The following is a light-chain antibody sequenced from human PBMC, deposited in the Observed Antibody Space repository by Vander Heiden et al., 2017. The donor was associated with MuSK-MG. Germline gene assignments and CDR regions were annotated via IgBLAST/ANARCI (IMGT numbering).Light chain of an antibody. Sequence: DIQMTQSPSFVSESVGDRVTITCRASQHIRSWLAWYQQKPGQAPNLLIYTASTLQSGVPSRFSGSGSETDFTLTISSLHPDDFATYYCQQANGFGITFGGGTKVEIK. J-gene: IGKJ4*01. CDR1: QHIRSW. CDR2: TAS. V-gene: IGKV1-12*01. CDR3: QQANGFGIT.